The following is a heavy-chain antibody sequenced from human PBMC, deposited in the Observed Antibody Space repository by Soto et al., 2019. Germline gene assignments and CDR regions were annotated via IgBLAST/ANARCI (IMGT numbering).Heavy chain of an antibody. J-gene: IGHJ4*02. CDR3: GGAIICSSCWVY. V-gene: IGHV4-30-4*08. CDR1: GGSISSGDYY. D-gene: IGHD6-13*01. Sequence: SLTLCLPCTVSGGSISSGDYYWSWIRQPPGKGLEWIGYIYYSGSTYYNPSLKSRVTISVDTSKNQFSLKLSSVTAADSALYYCGGAIICSSCWVYCGQGPMRTVSS. CDR2: IYYSGST.